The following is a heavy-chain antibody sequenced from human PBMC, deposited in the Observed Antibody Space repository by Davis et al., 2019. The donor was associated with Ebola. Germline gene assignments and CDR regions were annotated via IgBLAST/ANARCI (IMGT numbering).Heavy chain of an antibody. CDR3: AKSDRGAMVTHES. CDR2: ISSSSSYI. V-gene: IGHV3-23*01. Sequence: GGSLRLSCAASGFTFSSYAMSWVRQAPGKGLEWVSSISSSSSYIYYADSVKGRFTISRDNSKSTLYLLMNTLRAEDTAVYYCAKSDRGAMVTHESWGQGTLVTVSS. CDR1: GFTFSSYA. J-gene: IGHJ5*02. D-gene: IGHD5-18*01.